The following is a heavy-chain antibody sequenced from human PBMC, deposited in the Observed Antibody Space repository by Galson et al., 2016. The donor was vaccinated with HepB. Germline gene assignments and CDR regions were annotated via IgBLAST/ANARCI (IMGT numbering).Heavy chain of an antibody. Sequence: QSGAEVKKPGESLQISCKASGYSFTSFWIGWVRQMPGKGLEWLGIIYPIDSDTKYSPSFEGQVTISVDKSISTAYLQWSSLKASDSAMYYCARGSNSRGKEYFDYWGQGTLVTVSS. CDR2: IYPIDSDT. D-gene: IGHD4-23*01. V-gene: IGHV5-51*03. J-gene: IGHJ4*02. CDR3: ARGSNSRGKEYFDY. CDR1: GYSFTSFW.